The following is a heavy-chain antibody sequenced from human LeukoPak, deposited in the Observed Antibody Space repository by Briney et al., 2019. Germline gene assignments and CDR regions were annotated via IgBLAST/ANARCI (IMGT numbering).Heavy chain of an antibody. CDR2: INHSGST. Sequence: PSETLSLTCAVYGGSFSGYYWSWIRQPPGKGLEWIGEINHSGSTNYNPSLKSRVTISVDTSKNQFSLKLSSVTAADTAVYYCARGRARGYYFDYWGQGTLVTVSS. CDR1: GGSFSGYY. D-gene: IGHD6-6*01. V-gene: IGHV4-34*01. CDR3: ARGRARGYYFDY. J-gene: IGHJ4*02.